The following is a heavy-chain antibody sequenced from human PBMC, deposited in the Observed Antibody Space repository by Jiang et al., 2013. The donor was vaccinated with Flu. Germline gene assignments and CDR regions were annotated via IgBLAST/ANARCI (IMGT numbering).Heavy chain of an antibody. D-gene: IGHD2-2*02. CDR2: ISSSSSYT. CDR1: GFTFSDYY. Sequence: SGFTFSDYYMSWIRQAPGKGLEWVSYISSSSSYTNYADSVKGRFTISRDNAKNSLYLQMNSLRAEDTAVYYCARVQVHCSSTSCYTPDFDYWGQGTLVTVSS. V-gene: IGHV3-11*05. CDR3: ARVQVHCSSTSCYTPDFDY. J-gene: IGHJ4*02.